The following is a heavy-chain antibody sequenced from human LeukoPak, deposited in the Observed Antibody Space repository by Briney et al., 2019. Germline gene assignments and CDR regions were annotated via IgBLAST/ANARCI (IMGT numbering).Heavy chain of an antibody. Sequence: GRSLRLSCAASGFTFTSYSMNWVRQAPGKGLEWVSTISGGGGSTYYADSVKGRFTISRDNSKNTLYLQVNSLRAEDAAVYYCAKGGKWDVTPFDYWGQGTLVTVSS. CDR3: AKGGKWDVTPFDY. V-gene: IGHV3-23*01. CDR1: GFTFTSYS. J-gene: IGHJ4*02. D-gene: IGHD1-26*01. CDR2: ISGGGGST.